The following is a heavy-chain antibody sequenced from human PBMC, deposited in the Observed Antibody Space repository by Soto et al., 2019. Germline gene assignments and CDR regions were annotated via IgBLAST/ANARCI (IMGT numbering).Heavy chain of an antibody. J-gene: IGHJ5*02. D-gene: IGHD6-13*01. V-gene: IGHV1-18*01. CDR3: ARVQQLEYWFDP. Sequence: SVKVSCKAAGYTFTSYGISWVRQAPGQGLEWMGWISAYNGNTNYAQKLQGRVTMTTDTSTSTAYMELRSLRSDDTAVYYCARVQQLEYWFDPWGQGTLVTVSS. CDR1: GYTFTSYG. CDR2: ISAYNGNT.